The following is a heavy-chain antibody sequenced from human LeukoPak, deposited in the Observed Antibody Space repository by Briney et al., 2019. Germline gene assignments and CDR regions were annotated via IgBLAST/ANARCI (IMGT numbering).Heavy chain of an antibody. J-gene: IGHJ3*02. V-gene: IGHV4-38-2*02. CDR3: ARELYCSGGSCHSRDAFDI. D-gene: IGHD2-15*01. Sequence: SETLSLTCSVSGYTISSGYYWGWIRQPPGKGLEWIGSIYRSGSTYYNPSLKSRVTISVDTSKNQFSLKLSSVTAADTAVYYCARELYCSGGSCHSRDAFDIWGQGTMVTVSS. CDR2: IYRSGST. CDR1: GYTISSGYY.